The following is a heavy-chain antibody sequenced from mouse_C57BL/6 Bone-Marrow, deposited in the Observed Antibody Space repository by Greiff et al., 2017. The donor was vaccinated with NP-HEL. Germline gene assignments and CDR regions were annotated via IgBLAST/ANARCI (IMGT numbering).Heavy chain of an antibody. Sequence: QVQLQQPGAELVKPGASVKLSCKASGYTFTSYWMHWVKQRPGQGLEWIGMIHPNSGSTNYNEKFKSKATLTVDKSSSTAYMQLSSLTSEDSAVYYCARKVVATEGYFDVWGTGTTVTVSS. D-gene: IGHD1-1*01. V-gene: IGHV1-64*01. CDR1: GYTFTSYW. J-gene: IGHJ1*03. CDR3: ARKVVATEGYFDV. CDR2: IHPNSGST.